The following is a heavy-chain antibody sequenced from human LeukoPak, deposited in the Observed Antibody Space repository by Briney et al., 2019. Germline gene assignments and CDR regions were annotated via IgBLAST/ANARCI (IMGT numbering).Heavy chain of an antibody. J-gene: IGHJ3*02. CDR3: ARGVRIAAAYNAFDI. CDR2: IYYSGST. V-gene: IGHV4-39*07. CDR1: GGSISSSSYY. D-gene: IGHD6-13*01. Sequence: PSETLSLTCTVSGGSISSSSYYWAWIRQPPGKGLEWIGTIYYSGSTYYNPSLKSRVTISVDTSKNQFSLKLSSVTAADTAVYYCARGVRIAAAYNAFDIWGQGTMVTVSS.